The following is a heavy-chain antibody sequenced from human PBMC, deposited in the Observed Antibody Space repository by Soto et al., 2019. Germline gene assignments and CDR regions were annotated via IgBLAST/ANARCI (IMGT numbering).Heavy chain of an antibody. V-gene: IGHV3-21*01. J-gene: IGHJ6*03. Sequence: GGSLRLSCAASGFTFSSYSMNWVRQAPGKGLEWVSSISSSSSYIYYADSVKGRFTISRDNAKNSLYLQMNSLRAEDTAVYYCARDQGPWGFEVYYYMDVWGKGTTVTVSS. CDR2: ISSSSSYI. CDR1: GFTFSSYS. D-gene: IGHD7-27*01. CDR3: ARDQGPWGFEVYYYMDV.